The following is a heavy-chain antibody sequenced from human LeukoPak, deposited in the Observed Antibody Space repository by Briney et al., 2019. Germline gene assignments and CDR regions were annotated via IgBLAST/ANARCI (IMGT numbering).Heavy chain of an antibody. CDR1: GGTFSSYG. D-gene: IGHD3-22*01. J-gene: IGHJ1*01. CDR3: ASARISGYQIGEYFQH. CDR2: IIPIFGTA. V-gene: IGHV1-69*05. Sequence: SVKVSCKASGGTFSSYGISWVRQAPGQGLEWMGRIIPIFGTANYAQKFQGRVTITTEESTSTAYMEPSSLRSEDTAVYYCASARISGYQIGEYFQHWGQGTLVTVSS.